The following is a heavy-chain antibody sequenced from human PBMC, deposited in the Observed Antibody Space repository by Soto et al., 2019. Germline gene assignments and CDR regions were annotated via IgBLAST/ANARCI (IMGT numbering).Heavy chain of an antibody. V-gene: IGHV5-51*01. D-gene: IGHD6-13*01. J-gene: IGHJ6*02. CDR1: GNSFTSYW. CDR2: IYPGDSDT. CDR3: ARHRSLAAAGTYYYYGMDV. Sequence: GESLKISCKGSGNSFTSYWIGWVRQMPGKGLEWMGIIYPGDSDTRYSPSFQAQVTISADKSISTAYLQWSSLKASDTAMYYWARHRSLAAAGTYYYYGMDVWGQGTTVTVSS.